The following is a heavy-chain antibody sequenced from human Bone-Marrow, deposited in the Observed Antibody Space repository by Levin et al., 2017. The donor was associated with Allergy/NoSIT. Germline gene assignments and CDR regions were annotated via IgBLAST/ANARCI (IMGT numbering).Heavy chain of an antibody. CDR1: GFNFDNYV. J-gene: IGHJ4*02. CDR3: ARGNYYDSSGFLLYFDS. CDR2: ISDDGSNE. D-gene: IGHD3-22*01. V-gene: IGHV3-30*03. Sequence: PGGSLRLSCAVSGFNFDNYVMNWVRQAPGKGLEWVALISDDGSNEYYADSVKGRFTVSRDNSKNTQFLQMNSLRPEDTAVYYCARGNYYDSSGFLLYFDSWGQGTLVTVSS.